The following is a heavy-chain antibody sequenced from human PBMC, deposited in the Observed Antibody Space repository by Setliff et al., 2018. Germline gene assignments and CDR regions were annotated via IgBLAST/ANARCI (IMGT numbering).Heavy chain of an antibody. Sequence: SVKVSCKASGYTFTSYAMHWVRQAPGQRLEWMGGIIPILGIANYAQKFQGRATITADESTSTAYMELSSLRSEDTAVYYCARDPSPRYDILTGYAPMGAFDIWGQGTMVTVSS. V-gene: IGHV1-69*10. D-gene: IGHD3-9*01. J-gene: IGHJ3*02. CDR3: ARDPSPRYDILTGYAPMGAFDI. CDR1: GYTFTSYA. CDR2: IIPILGIA.